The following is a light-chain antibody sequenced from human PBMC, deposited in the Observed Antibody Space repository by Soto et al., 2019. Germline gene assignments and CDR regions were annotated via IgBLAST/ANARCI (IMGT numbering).Light chain of an antibody. CDR1: SSDVGGYNY. J-gene: IGLJ2*01. CDR2: DVS. V-gene: IGLV2-14*01. CDR3: SSYTSSSTLV. Sequence: QPASVSGSPGQSITISCTGTSSDVGGYNYVSWYQQHPGKAPKLMIFDVSNRPSGVSNRFSGSKSGNTASLTISGLQAEDEADYYCSSYTSSSTLVFGGGTQLTVL.